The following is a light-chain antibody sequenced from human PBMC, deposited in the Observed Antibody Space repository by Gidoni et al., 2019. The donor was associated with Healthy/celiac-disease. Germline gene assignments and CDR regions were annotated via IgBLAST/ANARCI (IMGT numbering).Light chain of an antibody. Sequence: DIQMTQSPSSLSASVGDRVTITCRASPSISSYLNWYPQKPGKAPKLLIYAASSLQSGVPSRFSGSGSGTDFTLTISSLQPEDFATYYCQQSYSTPPTFGQGTKVEIK. V-gene: IGKV1-39*01. J-gene: IGKJ1*01. CDR3: QQSYSTPPT. CDR2: AAS. CDR1: PSISSY.